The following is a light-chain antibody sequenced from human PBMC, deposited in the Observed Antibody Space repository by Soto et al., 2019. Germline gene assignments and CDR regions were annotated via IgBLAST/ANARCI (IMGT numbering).Light chain of an antibody. CDR3: QKYSSAPPIT. CDR1: QGIRND. Sequence: AIQMTQSPSSLSASVGDRVTITCRASQGIRNDLGWYQQKPGKAPKLLIYAASSLQSGVPSRFSGSGSGTDFTLTISSLQPEDFATYYCQKYSSAPPITFGQGTRLDIK. CDR2: AAS. V-gene: IGKV1-6*01. J-gene: IGKJ5*01.